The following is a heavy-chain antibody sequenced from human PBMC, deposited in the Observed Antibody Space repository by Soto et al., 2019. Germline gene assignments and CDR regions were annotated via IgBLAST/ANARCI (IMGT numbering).Heavy chain of an antibody. CDR3: ARFLWSDTSLYYFDY. V-gene: IGHV2-5*02. J-gene: IGHJ4*02. CDR1: GFSLTGSGVG. CDR2: IYWDDDK. Sequence: QITLKESGPTLVKPTQTLTLTCTFSGFSLTGSGVGVGWIRQPPGKALEWLALIYWDDDKRYSPSLKSRLTITKDTYKNQMALTVTNMDPVDTATYYCARFLWSDTSLYYFDYWGQGTLVTVSS. D-gene: IGHD3-3*01.